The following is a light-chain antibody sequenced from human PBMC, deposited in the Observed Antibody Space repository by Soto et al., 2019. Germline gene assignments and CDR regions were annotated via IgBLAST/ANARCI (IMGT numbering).Light chain of an antibody. CDR1: QSVSSSY. CDR2: GAS. J-gene: IGKJ3*01. Sequence: EIVLTQSPGTLSLSPGERATLSCRASQSVSSSYLAWYQQKPGQAPRLLIYGASSRATGIPDRFSGSGSGTDFTLTISRLESEDFAVYYCQQYGSSLFIFGPGTKVDIK. V-gene: IGKV3-20*01. CDR3: QQYGSSLFI.